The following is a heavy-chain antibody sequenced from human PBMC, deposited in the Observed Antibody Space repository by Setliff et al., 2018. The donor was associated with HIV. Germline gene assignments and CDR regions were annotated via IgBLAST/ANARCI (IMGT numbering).Heavy chain of an antibody. CDR1: GDSISGHS. J-gene: IGHJ4*02. D-gene: IGHD4-17*01. CDR2: IDYSDGST. Sequence: SETLSLTCTVSGDSISGHSWTWSRQHPGKGLEWIGSIDYSDGSTTYAQKFEDRVTLTKDTSTSTVYMELSSLTSEDSAVYYCASKLWDGDYGLLDDGGQGTLVTASS. V-gene: IGHV4-59*11. CDR3: ASKLWDGDYGLLDD.